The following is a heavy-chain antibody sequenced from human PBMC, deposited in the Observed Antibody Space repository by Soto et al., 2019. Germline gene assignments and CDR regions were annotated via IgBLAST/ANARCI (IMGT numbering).Heavy chain of an antibody. Sequence: SETLSLTCTVSGASITSHGWSWIRQPAGKGLEWIGRVSTSGITNYNPSLKSRVTMSVDMSKNQFSLDLSSVTAADTAVYYCATLRGALDPWGQGILVT. D-gene: IGHD3-16*01. CDR3: ATLRGALDP. J-gene: IGHJ5*02. CDR1: GASITSHG. CDR2: VSTSGIT. V-gene: IGHV4-4*07.